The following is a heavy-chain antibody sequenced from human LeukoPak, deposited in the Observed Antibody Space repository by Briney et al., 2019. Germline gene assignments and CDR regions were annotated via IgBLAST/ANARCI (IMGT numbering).Heavy chain of an antibody. Sequence: SGTLSLTCAVYGGSFSGYYWSWIRQPPGKGLEWIGEINHSGSTNYNPSLKSRVTISVDTSKNQFSLKLSSVTAADTAVYYCARYLSNYDFWSGYYIDYWGQGTLVTVSS. CDR1: GGSFSGYY. V-gene: IGHV4-34*01. CDR3: ARYLSNYDFWSGYYIDY. CDR2: INHSGST. J-gene: IGHJ4*02. D-gene: IGHD3-3*01.